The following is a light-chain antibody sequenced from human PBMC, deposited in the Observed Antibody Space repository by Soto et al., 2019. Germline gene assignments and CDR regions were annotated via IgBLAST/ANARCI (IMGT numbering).Light chain of an antibody. Sequence: EMLMTQSPATLSVSPGERVSLSCWASQSVTNKLAWYQQRPGQPPRLLIYGASTRATGIPDRFSGSGSGTDFTLTISRLEPEDFAVYYCQQYGSSGTFGQGTKVDIK. CDR3: QQYGSSGT. V-gene: IGKV3-20*01. CDR1: QSVTNK. J-gene: IGKJ1*01. CDR2: GAS.